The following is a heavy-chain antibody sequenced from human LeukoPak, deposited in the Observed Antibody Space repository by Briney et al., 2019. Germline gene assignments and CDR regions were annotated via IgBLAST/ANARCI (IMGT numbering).Heavy chain of an antibody. V-gene: IGHV4-34*01. CDR2: INHSGST. CDR3: AREVGDGYNYNH. Sequence: SETLSLTCAVYGGSFSGYYWSWIRQPPGKGLEWIGEINHSGSTNYSPSLKSRVTISVDSSKNQLSLKLSSVTAADTAVYYCAREVGDGYNYNHWGQGTLVTVSS. D-gene: IGHD5-24*01. CDR1: GGSFSGYY. J-gene: IGHJ5*02.